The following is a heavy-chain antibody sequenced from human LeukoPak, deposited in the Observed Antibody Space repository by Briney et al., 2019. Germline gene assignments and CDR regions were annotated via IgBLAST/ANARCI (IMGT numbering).Heavy chain of an antibody. CDR1: GFTFSRYG. J-gene: IGHJ3*02. CDR3: ARGGSSWDFAFDI. CDR2: ISNDGSKK. V-gene: IGHV3-30*03. Sequence: PGGSLRLSCEASGFTFSRYGMHWVRQAPGKGLEWVAFISNDGSKKYYEDSVKGRFTISRDNSRNTLYLQMNSLRTEDTAMYYCARGGSSWDFAFDIWGQGTMVTVSS. D-gene: IGHD6-13*01.